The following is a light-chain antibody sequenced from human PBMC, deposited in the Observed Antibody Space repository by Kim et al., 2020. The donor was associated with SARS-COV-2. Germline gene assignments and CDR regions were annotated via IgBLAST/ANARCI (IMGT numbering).Light chain of an antibody. CDR1: QSVSSN. CDR3: QQYNNWRGT. CDR2: GAS. V-gene: IGKV3-15*01. Sequence: SVSPGESAPLSCRASQSVSSNLAWYQQKPGQAPRLLIYGASTRATGIPARFSGSGSGTEFTLTISSLQSEDFAVYYCQQYNNWRGTFGGGTKVDIK. J-gene: IGKJ4*01.